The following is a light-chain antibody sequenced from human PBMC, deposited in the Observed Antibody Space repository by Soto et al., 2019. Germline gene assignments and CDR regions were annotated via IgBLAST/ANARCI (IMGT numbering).Light chain of an antibody. CDR2: AAS. V-gene: IGKV1-27*01. J-gene: IGKJ1*01. Sequence: DIQMTQSPSSLSASIGDRVTISCRASQGISNDLAWYQQKPGKVPYLLIYAASTSHSGVPSRFRGSGSGTDFTLTISSLEPEDVATYYCQNYNSVPRTFGQGTKLDIK. CDR1: QGISND. CDR3: QNYNSVPRT.